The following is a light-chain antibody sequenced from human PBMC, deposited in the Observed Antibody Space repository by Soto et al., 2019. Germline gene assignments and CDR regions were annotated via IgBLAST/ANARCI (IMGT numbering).Light chain of an antibody. J-gene: IGLJ3*02. V-gene: IGLV2-23*02. CDR3: CSYVGSSILM. CDR2: EVN. CDR1: SSDVGSYNL. Sequence: SVLTQPASVSGSPGQWITISCTGTSSDVGSYNLVSWYQQLPGKAPKLIIYEVNERPSGISDRFSGSKSGNTASLTISGLQGEDEADYYCCSYVGSSILMFGGGTKVTVL.